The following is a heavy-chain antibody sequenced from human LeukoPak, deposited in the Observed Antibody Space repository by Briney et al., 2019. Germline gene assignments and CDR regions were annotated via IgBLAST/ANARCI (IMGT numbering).Heavy chain of an antibody. CDR2: INPSGGST. V-gene: IGHV1-46*01. Sequence: ASVKVSCKASGYTFTSYYMHWVRQAPGQGLEWMGIINPSGGSTSYAQKFQGRVTMTRDMSTSTVYMELSSLRSEDTAVYYCARDRGWELHFDYWGQGTLVTVSS. D-gene: IGHD1-26*01. CDR1: GYTFTSYY. J-gene: IGHJ4*02. CDR3: ARDRGWELHFDY.